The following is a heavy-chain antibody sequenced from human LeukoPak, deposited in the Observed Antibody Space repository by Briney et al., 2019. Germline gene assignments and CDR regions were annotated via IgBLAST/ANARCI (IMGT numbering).Heavy chain of an antibody. D-gene: IGHD6-13*01. CDR3: ASSPWTAAGLDY. V-gene: IGHV4-34*01. J-gene: IGHJ4*02. Sequence: PSETLSLTCAVYGGSFSGYYWSWIRQPPGKGLEWIGEINHSGSTNYNPSLKSRVTISVDTSKNQFSLKLSSVTAADTAVYYCASSPWTAAGLDYCGQGTLVTVSS. CDR2: INHSGST. CDR1: GGSFSGYY.